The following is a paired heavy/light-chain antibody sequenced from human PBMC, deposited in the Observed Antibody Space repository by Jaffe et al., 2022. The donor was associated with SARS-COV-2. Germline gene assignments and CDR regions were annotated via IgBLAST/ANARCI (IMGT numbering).Light chain of an antibody. J-gene: IGKJ5*01. V-gene: IGKV1-39*01. CDR1: QSIDNY. CDR3: QQSYSMPIT. Sequence: DIQMTQSPSSLSASVGDRVTITCRASQSIDNYLHWYQQKPGKAPKVLMFGASSLQRGVPSRFSGSGSGTDFTLTITSLQPEDFATYYCQQSYSMPITFGQGTRLEIK. CDR2: GAS.
Heavy chain of an antibody. CDR3: ARAWGSSSTPWWFDT. J-gene: IGHJ5*02. CDR2: IYHGGTT. Sequence: QVQLQESGPGLVKPSKTLSLTCTVSGYTISSGYYWGWIRQPPGKGLEWIATIYHGGTTYYNPSLKSRVTISIDTPKNQLSLKLISVTAADTAVYYCARAWGSSSTPWWFDTWGQGTLVTVSS. V-gene: IGHV4-38-2*02. CDR1: GYTISSGYY. D-gene: IGHD6-13*01.